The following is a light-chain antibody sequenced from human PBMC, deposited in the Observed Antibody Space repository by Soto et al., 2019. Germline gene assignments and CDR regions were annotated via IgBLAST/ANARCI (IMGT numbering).Light chain of an antibody. CDR1: QDIDTN. J-gene: IGKJ4*01. Sequence: IQMTQSPSSLAAFVGERVTITCRASQDIDTNVNWSQFKTGEAPKLLLFFASTLPTGVPYRFSGGGAGSDLTITIVNLQPEDVGIYYCQQSYSVPSLTFGGGTLVNIK. CDR2: FAS. CDR3: QQSYSVPSLT. V-gene: IGKV1-39*01.